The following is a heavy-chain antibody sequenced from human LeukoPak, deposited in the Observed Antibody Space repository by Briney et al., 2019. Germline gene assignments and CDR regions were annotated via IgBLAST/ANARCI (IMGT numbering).Heavy chain of an antibody. J-gene: IGHJ4*02. CDR2: LYSGGSI. V-gene: IGHV3-66*01. Sequence: GGSLRLSCAASGFTFGRSAMSWVRQAPGKGLDWVSVLYSGGSIFYADSVKGRFTISRDISKNMLYLQMNSLRADNTAVYYCARGAISSWYEDWGQGTLVTVSS. CDR3: ARGAISSWYED. D-gene: IGHD6-13*01. CDR1: GFTFGRSA.